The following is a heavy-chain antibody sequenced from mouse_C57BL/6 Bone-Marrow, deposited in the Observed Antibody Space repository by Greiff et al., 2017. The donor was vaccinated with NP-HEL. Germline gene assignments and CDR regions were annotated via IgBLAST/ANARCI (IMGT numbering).Heavy chain of an antibody. D-gene: IGHD2-1*01. J-gene: IGHJ4*01. CDR3: ARSAGNYAFYYYAMDY. Sequence: QVQLQQSGAELVRPGTSVKVSCKASGYALTNYLIEWVKQRPGQGLEWIGVINPGSGGTNYNEKFKGMSTLTADNSSSSAYMQISSLTSEDSAVYFCARSAGNYAFYYYAMDYWGQGTSVTVSS. CDR1: GYALTNYL. V-gene: IGHV1-54*01. CDR2: INPGSGGT.